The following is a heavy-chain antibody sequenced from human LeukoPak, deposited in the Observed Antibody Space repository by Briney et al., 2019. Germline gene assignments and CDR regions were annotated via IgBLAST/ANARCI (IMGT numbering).Heavy chain of an antibody. J-gene: IGHJ4*02. CDR1: GGTFSSYA. CDR2: IIPIFGTA. V-gene: IGHV1-69*06. D-gene: IGHD3-22*01. CDR3: ASLDSSGYYYAFDY. Sequence: SVKVSCKASGGTFSSYAISWVRQAPGQGLEWMGGIIPIFGTANYAQKFQGRVTITADKSTSTAYMELSSLRSEDTAVYYCASLDSSGYYYAFDYWGQGTLVTVSS.